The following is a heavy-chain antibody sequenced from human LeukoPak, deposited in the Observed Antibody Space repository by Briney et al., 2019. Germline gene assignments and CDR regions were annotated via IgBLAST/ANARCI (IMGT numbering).Heavy chain of an antibody. CDR1: GFTFSSYE. D-gene: IGHD5-12*01. CDR2: ISSSGSTI. CDR3: ARYGGYDSSRDYYYYYMDV. V-gene: IGHV3-48*03. Sequence: GGSLRLSCAASGFTFSSYEMNWVRQAPGKGLEWVSYISSSGSTIYYADSVKGRFTISRDNAKNSLYLQMNSLRAEDTAVYYCARYGGYDSSRDYYYYYMDVWGKGTTVTISS. J-gene: IGHJ6*03.